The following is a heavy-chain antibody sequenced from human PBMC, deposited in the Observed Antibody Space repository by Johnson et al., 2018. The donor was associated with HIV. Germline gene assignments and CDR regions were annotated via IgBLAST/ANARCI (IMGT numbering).Heavy chain of an antibody. J-gene: IGHJ3*02. CDR3: ARDKVDDAFDI. CDR1: GFTFSSYA. V-gene: IGHV3-30-3*01. Sequence: QVQLVESGGGVVQPGKSLRLSCVGSGFTFSSYAMHWVRQAPGKGLEWVAVISYDGSNKYYADSVQGRFPISRDNSKTTLYLQMNSLRAEDTAVYYCARDKVDDAFDIWGQGTMVTVSS. CDR2: ISYDGSNK. D-gene: IGHD1-26*01.